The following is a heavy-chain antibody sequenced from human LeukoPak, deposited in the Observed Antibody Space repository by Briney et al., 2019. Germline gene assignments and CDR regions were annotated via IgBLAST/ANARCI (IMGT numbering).Heavy chain of an antibody. CDR3: AKAMTYGDYVSEGFDI. D-gene: IGHD4-17*01. Sequence: GRSLRLSCAASGFTFDDYAMNWVRQAPGKGLEGVSGISWNSGKIVYADSVKGRFTISRDNAKNSLYLQMNSLRAEDMALYYCAKAMTYGDYVSEGFDIWGQGTMVTVSS. V-gene: IGHV3-9*03. CDR1: GFTFDDYA. J-gene: IGHJ3*02. CDR2: ISWNSGKI.